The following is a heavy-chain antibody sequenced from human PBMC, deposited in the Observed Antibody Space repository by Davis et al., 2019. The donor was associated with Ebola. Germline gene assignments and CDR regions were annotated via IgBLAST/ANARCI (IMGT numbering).Heavy chain of an antibody. CDR1: GFTFSSYA. CDR2: IGTAGDT. J-gene: IGHJ6*04. CDR3: AREGDYVYGMDV. V-gene: IGHV3-13*01. Sequence: GGSLRLSCAASGFTFSSYAMSWVRQAPGKGLEWVSAIGTAGDTYYPGSVKGRFTISRENAKNSLYLQMNSLRAGDTAVYYCAREGDYVYGMDVWGKGTTVTVSS.